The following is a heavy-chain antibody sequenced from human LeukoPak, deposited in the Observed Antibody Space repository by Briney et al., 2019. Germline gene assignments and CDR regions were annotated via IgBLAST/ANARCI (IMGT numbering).Heavy chain of an antibody. V-gene: IGHV3-21*01. CDR2: ITSSSSYR. Sequence: PGGSLKLSCAASGFLFSSFSMKWGRQAPGKGLEWGSFITSSSSYRYYADSVTGRFTISRDNAKNSLYLQMNSLRAEDTAVYYCARVGTIGNTVDGFDLWGQGTMVTVSS. CDR1: GFLFSSFS. D-gene: IGHD1-1*01. J-gene: IGHJ3*01. CDR3: ARVGTIGNTVDGFDL.